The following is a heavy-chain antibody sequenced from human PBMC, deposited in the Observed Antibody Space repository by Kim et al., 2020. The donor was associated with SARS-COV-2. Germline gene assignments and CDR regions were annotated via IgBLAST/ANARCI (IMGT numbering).Heavy chain of an antibody. J-gene: IGHJ3*02. CDR2: INHSGST. CDR3: ATAPRTYYYDSSAQPGFD. CDR1: GGSFSGYY. V-gene: IGHV4-34*01. D-gene: IGHD3-22*01. Sequence: SETLSLTCAVYGGSFSGYYWSWIRQPPGKGLEWIGEINHSGSTNYNPSLKSRVTISVDTSKNQFSLKLSSVTAADTAVYYCATAPRTYYYDSSAQPGFD.